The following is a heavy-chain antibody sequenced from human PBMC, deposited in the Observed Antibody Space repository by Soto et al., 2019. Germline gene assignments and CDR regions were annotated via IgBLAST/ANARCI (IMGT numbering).Heavy chain of an antibody. CDR2: IYYSGST. CDR1: GGSISSSSYY. J-gene: IGHJ4*02. Sequence: SETLSLTCTVSGGSISSSSYYWGWLRQPPGKGLEWIGSIYYSGSTYYNPSLKSRVTISVDTSKNQFSLKLSSVTAADTAVYYCARHSFLGRDDDYWGQGTLVTVSS. D-gene: IGHD2-15*01. CDR3: ARHSFLGRDDDY. V-gene: IGHV4-39*01.